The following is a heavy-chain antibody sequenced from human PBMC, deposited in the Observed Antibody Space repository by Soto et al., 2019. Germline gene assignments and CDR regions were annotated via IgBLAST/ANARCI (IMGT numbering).Heavy chain of an antibody. J-gene: IGHJ6*02. Sequence: SQTLSLTCAISGDSVSSNSAAWNWIRQSPSRGLEWLGRTYYRSKWYNDYAVSVKSRITINPDTSKNQFSLQLNSVTPEDTAVYYCAGGDGYNYPYYYGMDVWGQGTTVTVSS. CDR3: AGGDGYNYPYYYGMDV. V-gene: IGHV6-1*01. D-gene: IGHD5-12*01. CDR1: GDSVSSNSAA. CDR2: TYYRSKWYN.